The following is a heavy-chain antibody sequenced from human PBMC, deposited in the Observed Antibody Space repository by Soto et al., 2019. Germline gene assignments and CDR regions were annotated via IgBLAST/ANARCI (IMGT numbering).Heavy chain of an antibody. V-gene: IGHV3-48*03. D-gene: IGHD3-22*01. Sequence: GGSLRLSCAASGFTFSSYEMNWVRQAPGKGLEWVSYISSSGSTIYYADSVKGRFTISRDNAKNSLYLQMNSLRAEDMAVYYCASTGGRNYYDSSGYSDYWGQGTLVTVSS. J-gene: IGHJ4*02. CDR3: ASTGGRNYYDSSGYSDY. CDR1: GFTFSSYE. CDR2: ISSSGSTI.